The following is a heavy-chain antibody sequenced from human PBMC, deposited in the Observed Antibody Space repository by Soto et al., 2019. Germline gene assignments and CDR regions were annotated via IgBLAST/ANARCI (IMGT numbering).Heavy chain of an antibody. V-gene: IGHV4-34*01. D-gene: IGHD6-13*01. CDR1: GGSFSGYY. Sequence: QVQLQQWGAGLLKPSETLSLTCAVYGGSFSGYYWSWIRQPPGKGLEWIGEINHSGSTNYNPSLKSRVTISVDTSKNQFSLMLSSVTAADTAVYYCARELSSSWYDYFDYWGQGTLVTVSS. CDR2: INHSGST. J-gene: IGHJ4*02. CDR3: ARELSSSWYDYFDY.